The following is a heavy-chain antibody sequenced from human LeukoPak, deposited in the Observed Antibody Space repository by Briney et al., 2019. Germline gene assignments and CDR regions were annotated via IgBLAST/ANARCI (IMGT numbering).Heavy chain of an antibody. CDR1: GFTFSSYV. CDR2: ISYDGNNK. J-gene: IGHJ4*02. Sequence: QPGGSLRLSCAASGFTFSSYVMHWVRQAPGKGLERVAGISYDGNNKYYAESVKGRFTISRDNTKNTLYLQMHSLRDEATAVYCGAIDWVVRGVISYWGQGTLVTVCS. CDR3: AIDWVVRGVISY. D-gene: IGHD3-10*01. V-gene: IGHV3-30*03.